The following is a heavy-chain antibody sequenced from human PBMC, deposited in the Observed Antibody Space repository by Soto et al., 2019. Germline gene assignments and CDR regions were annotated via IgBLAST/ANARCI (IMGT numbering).Heavy chain of an antibody. CDR2: INSDGSSI. V-gene: IGHV3-74*03. CDR3: ERRIAVAGTYDY. Sequence: GGSLRLSCATSGFTFSSYWMHWVRQVPGKGLVWVSRINSDGSSIKYADSVRGRFTISRDNARNTLYLEMNSLRVEDTALYYCERRIAVAGTYDYWGQGTLVTVSS. J-gene: IGHJ4*02. CDR1: GFTFSSYW. D-gene: IGHD6-19*01.